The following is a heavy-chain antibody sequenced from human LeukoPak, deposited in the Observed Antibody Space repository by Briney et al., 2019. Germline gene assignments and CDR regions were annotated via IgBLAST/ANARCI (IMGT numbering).Heavy chain of an antibody. CDR2: ISGSGGST. CDR1: EFTFSSYA. Sequence: GGSLRLSCAASEFTFSSYAMSWVRQAPGRGLEWVSGISGSGGSTYYADSVKGRFTISRDNSKNTLYLQMNSLRADDTAVYYCAKTYRTVTIGTFDIWGQGTMVTVSS. J-gene: IGHJ3*02. V-gene: IGHV3-23*01. D-gene: IGHD4-17*01. CDR3: AKTYRTVTIGTFDI.